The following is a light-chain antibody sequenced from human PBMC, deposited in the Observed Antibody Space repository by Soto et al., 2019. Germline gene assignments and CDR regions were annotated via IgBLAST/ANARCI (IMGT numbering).Light chain of an antibody. J-gene: IGLJ1*01. V-gene: IGLV2-23*02. CDR2: EVS. Sequence: QSALTQPASVSGSPGQSITISCTGTSSDVGSYNPVSWYQQHPGKAPKLMIYEVSKRPSGVSNRFPGSKSGNTASLTISGLQAEDEADYYCCSYAGSSTSLYVFGTGTKLTVL. CDR1: SSDVGSYNP. CDR3: CSYAGSSTSLYV.